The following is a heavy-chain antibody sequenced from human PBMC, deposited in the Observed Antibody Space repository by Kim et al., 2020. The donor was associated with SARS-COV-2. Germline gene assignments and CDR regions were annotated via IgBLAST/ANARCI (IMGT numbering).Heavy chain of an antibody. V-gene: IGHV1-8*01. CDR3: ARGLVYSGY. D-gene: IGHD5-12*01. CDR2: GNT. J-gene: IGHJ4*02. Sequence: GNTGYAQKFQGRVTMTRNTSISTAYMELSSLRSEDTAVYYCARGLVYSGYWGQGTLVTVSS.